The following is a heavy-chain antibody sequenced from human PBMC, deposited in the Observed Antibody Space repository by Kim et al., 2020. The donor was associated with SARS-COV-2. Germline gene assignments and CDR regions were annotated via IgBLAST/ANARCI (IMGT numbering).Heavy chain of an antibody. CDR2: INHSGST. Sequence: SETLSLTCAVYGGSFSGYYWSWIRQPPGKGLEWIGEINHSGSTNYNPSLKSRVTISVDTSKNQFSLKLSSVTAADTAVYYCARGPWRGYDSSGYRWFDPWGQGTLVTVSS. CDR3: ARGPWRGYDSSGYRWFDP. CDR1: GGSFSGYY. D-gene: IGHD3-22*01. J-gene: IGHJ5*02. V-gene: IGHV4-34*01.